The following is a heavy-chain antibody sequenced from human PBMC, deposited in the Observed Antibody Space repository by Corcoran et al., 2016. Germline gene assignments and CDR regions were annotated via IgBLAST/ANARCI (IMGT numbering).Heavy chain of an antibody. Sequence: VQLVDSGGVLVQPGGSLRLSCAPSGFSFSSYWMHWVRQAPGKELVWVSRINSDGSSTSYADSVKGRFTSSRDNAKNTLFLQMNSLRAEEKAVYYCARVASGDYYYYGMDVWGQGSTVTVSS. CDR3: ARVASGDYYYYGMDV. V-gene: IGHV3-74*01. CDR2: INSDGSST. J-gene: IGHJ6*02. CDR1: GFSFSSYW.